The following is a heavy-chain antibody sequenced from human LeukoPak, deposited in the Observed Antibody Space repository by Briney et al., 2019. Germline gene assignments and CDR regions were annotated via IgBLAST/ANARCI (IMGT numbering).Heavy chain of an antibody. Sequence: GASVKVSCKASGYTFTGYYMHWVRQAPGQGLEWMGWINPNSGGTNYAQKFQGWVTTTRDTSISTAYMELSRLRSDDTAVYYCARAGDYYDSSGYYFGYWGQGTLVTVSS. CDR3: ARAGDYYDSSGYYFGY. D-gene: IGHD3-22*01. V-gene: IGHV1-2*04. CDR2: INPNSGGT. J-gene: IGHJ4*02. CDR1: GYTFTGYY.